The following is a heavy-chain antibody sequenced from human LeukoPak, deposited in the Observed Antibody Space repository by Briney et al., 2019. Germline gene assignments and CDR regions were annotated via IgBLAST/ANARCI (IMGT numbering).Heavy chain of an antibody. CDR2: ISASLGTP. D-gene: IGHD6-13*01. CDR1: GFTFSSFA. J-gene: IGHJ4*02. CDR3: AKALGIAVVGANRVFDC. Sequence: GGSLRLSCTASGFTFSSFAMAWVRHAPGKGLECVSTISASLGTPYYSDSVKGRFTISRDNSKNTVSLEMNSLRAEDTAVYYCAKALGIAVVGANRVFDCWGQGTLVTVSS. V-gene: IGHV3-23*01.